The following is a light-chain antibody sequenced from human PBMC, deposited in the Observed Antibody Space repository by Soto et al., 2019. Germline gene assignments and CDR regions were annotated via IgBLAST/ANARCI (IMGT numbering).Light chain of an antibody. J-gene: IGKJ3*01. CDR1: QNLLYSANNKDY. CDR2: WAS. CDR3: QQYYSTPFT. Sequence: DFVMTQSPDSLAVSLGERATINCKSSQNLLYSANNKDYLAWYQHKPGQPPKLLIYWASARESGVPDRFSGSGSGTEFTLTISSLQAEDVAVYFCQQYYSTPFTFGPGTKVAIK. V-gene: IGKV4-1*01.